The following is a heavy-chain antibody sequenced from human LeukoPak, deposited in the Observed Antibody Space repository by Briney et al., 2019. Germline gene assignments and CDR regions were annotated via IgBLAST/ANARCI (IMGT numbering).Heavy chain of an antibody. Sequence: SETLSLTCTVSGGSISSYYWSRIRQPPGKGLEWIGYIYYSGSTNYNPSLKSRVTISVDTSKNQFSLKLSSVTAADTAVYYCAIPSPDYGDYAGSLDYWGQGTLVTVSS. CDR1: GGSISSYY. J-gene: IGHJ4*02. CDR3: AIPSPDYGDYAGSLDY. D-gene: IGHD4-17*01. V-gene: IGHV4-59*08. CDR2: IYYSGST.